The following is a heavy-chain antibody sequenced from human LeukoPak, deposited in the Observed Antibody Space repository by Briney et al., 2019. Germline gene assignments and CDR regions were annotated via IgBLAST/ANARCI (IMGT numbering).Heavy chain of an antibody. CDR2: ISGSGGST. CDR3: AKDAVATIIWYNWFDP. V-gene: IGHV3-23*01. Sequence: GGSMRLSCAASGFTFSSYAMSWVRQAPGKGLEWVSAISGSGGSTYYADSVKGRFTISRDNSKNTLYLQMNSLRAEDTAVYYCAKDAVATIIWYNWFDPWGQGTLVTVSS. CDR1: GFTFSSYA. D-gene: IGHD5-12*01. J-gene: IGHJ5*02.